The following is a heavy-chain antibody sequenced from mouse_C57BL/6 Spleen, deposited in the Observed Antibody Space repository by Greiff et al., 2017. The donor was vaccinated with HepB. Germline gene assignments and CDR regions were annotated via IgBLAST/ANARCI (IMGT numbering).Heavy chain of an antibody. CDR2: INPSNRGT. V-gene: IGHV1-53*01. CDR3: ARARLRTIVEDFDV. D-gene: IGHD1-1*01. CDR1: GYTFTSYW. Sequence: QVQLQQPGTELVKPGASVKLSCKASGYTFTSYWMHWVKQRPGQGLEWIGNINPSNRGTNYNEKFKSKATLTVDKSSSTAYMQLSSLTSEDSAVYYCARARLRTIVEDFDVWGTGTTVTVSS. J-gene: IGHJ1*03.